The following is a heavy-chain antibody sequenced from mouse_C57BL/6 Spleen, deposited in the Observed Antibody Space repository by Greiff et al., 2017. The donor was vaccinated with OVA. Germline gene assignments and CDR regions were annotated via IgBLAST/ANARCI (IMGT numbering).Heavy chain of an antibody. V-gene: IGHV1-64*01. J-gene: IGHJ1*03. Sequence: QVQLKQPGAELVKPGASVKLSCKASGYTFTSYWMHWVKQRPGQGLEWIGMIHPNSGSTNYNEKFKSKATLTVDKSSSTAYMQLSSLTSEDSAVYYCARGTGVHWYFDVWGTGTTVTVSS. CDR2: IHPNSGST. D-gene: IGHD3-3*01. CDR1: GYTFTSYW. CDR3: ARGTGVHWYFDV.